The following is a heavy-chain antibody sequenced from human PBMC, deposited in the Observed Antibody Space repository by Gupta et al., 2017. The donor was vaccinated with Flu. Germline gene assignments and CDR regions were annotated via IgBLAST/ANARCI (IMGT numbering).Heavy chain of an antibody. D-gene: IGHD1-1*01. Sequence: VQLVESGGGVVQPGRSLRLSCPPSGLPFSSSGIHWVRQAPGKGLEWVAVIWYDGSNKYYADSVKGRFTISRDNSKNTLYLQMNSLRAEDTAVYYCARDRARVDSRSQPSYYFDYWGQGTLVTVSS. V-gene: IGHV3-33*01. J-gene: IGHJ4*02. CDR2: IWYDGSNK. CDR1: GLPFSSSG. CDR3: ARDRARVDSRSQPSYYFDY.